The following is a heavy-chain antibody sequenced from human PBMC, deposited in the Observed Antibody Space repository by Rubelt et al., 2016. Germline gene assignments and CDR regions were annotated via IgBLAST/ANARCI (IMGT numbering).Heavy chain of an antibody. Sequence: GSGGGVVQPGRSLRLSCAASGFTFSSYAMHWVRQAPGKGLEWVAVISYDGSNKYYADSVKGRFTISRDNSKNTLYLQMNSLRAEDTAVYYCARDRVAAAGIGYYFDYWGQGTLVTVSS. V-gene: IGHV3-30*04. CDR2: ISYDGSNK. D-gene: IGHD6-13*01. J-gene: IGHJ4*02. CDR3: ARDRVAAAGIGYYFDY. CDR1: GFTFSSYA.